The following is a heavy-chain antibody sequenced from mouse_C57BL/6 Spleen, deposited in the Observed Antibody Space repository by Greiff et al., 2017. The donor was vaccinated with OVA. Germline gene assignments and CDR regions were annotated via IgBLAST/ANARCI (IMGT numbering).Heavy chain of an antibody. V-gene: IGHV14-4*01. CDR1: GFNIKDDY. J-gene: IGHJ2*01. D-gene: IGHD1-1*01. Sequence: EVQRVESGAELVRPGASVKLSCTASGFNIKDDYMHWVKQRPEQGLEWIGWIDPENGDTEYASKFQGKATITADTSSNTAYLQLSSLTSEDTAVYYCTYGCFDYRGQGTTLTVSS. CDR2: IDPENGDT. CDR3: TYGCFDY.